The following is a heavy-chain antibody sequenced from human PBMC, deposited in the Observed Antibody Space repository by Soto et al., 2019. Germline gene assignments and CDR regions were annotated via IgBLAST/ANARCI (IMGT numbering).Heavy chain of an antibody. Sequence: GGSLRLSCAASGFTVSSNYMSWVRQAPGKGLEWVSVIYSGGSTYYADSVKGRFTISRDNSKNTLYLQMNSLRAEDTAVYYCAKYVVVAATPAYYYYGMDVWGQGTTVTVSS. CDR3: AKYVVVAATPAYYYYGMDV. D-gene: IGHD2-15*01. V-gene: IGHV3-53*01. J-gene: IGHJ6*02. CDR2: IYSGGST. CDR1: GFTVSSNY.